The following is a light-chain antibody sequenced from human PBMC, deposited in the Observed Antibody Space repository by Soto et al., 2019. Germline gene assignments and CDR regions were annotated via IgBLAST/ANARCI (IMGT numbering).Light chain of an antibody. CDR3: QQLNSFHIP. J-gene: IGKJ3*01. CDR1: QVIANF. V-gene: IGKV1-9*01. Sequence: IQLTQSPSSLSASVGDRVTISCRASQVIANFLAWYQQKPGKAPQLLIYGASTLQSEVPSRFSGSGSGTEFTLTHHSPQPEDFATYYCQQLNSFHIPFDAGPKVDIK. CDR2: GAS.